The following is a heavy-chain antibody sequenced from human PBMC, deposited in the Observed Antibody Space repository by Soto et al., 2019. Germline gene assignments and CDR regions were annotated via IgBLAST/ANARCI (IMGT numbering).Heavy chain of an antibody. Sequence: ASVKVSCKASGDSFTTHSMNWVRQAPGQRLEWMGWINAGNGNTKYSQKFQGRVTITRDESASTAYMELSSLISEDTAVYYCACNTHYYSWFVSESFQIWGQGTLVTVSS. CDR2: INAGNGNT. J-gene: IGHJ1*01. CDR3: ACNTHYYSWFVSESFQI. CDR1: GDSFTTHS. D-gene: IGHD6-13*01. V-gene: IGHV1-3*01.